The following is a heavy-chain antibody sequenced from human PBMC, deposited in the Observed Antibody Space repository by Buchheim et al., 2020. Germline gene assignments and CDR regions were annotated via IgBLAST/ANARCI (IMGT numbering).Heavy chain of an antibody. J-gene: IGHJ4*02. CDR1: GGSISSGGYS. D-gene: IGHD3-16*01. V-gene: IGHV4-30-2*01. CDR2: IYHSGST. Sequence: QLQLQESGSGLVKPSQTLSLTCAVSGGSISSGGYSWSWIRQPPGKGLEWIGYIYHSGSTYYNPSLKSRVTISVDTSKNQFSLKLSSVTAADTAVYYCARAGIMITFGAPFLEYYFDYWGQGTL. CDR3: ARAGIMITFGAPFLEYYFDY.